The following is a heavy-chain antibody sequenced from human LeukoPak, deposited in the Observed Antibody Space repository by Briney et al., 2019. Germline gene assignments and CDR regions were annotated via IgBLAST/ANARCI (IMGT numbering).Heavy chain of an antibody. CDR2: IYYSGST. CDR1: GGSISSYY. J-gene: IGHJ4*02. V-gene: IGHV4-59*01. D-gene: IGHD3-9*01. CDR3: ARVQESQIDYYFDY. Sequence: SETLSLTCTVSGGSISSYYWSWIRQPPGKGLEWIGYIYYSGSTNYNPSLKSRVTISVDTSKNQFSPKLSSVTAADTAVYYCARVQESQIDYYFDYWGQGTLVTVSS.